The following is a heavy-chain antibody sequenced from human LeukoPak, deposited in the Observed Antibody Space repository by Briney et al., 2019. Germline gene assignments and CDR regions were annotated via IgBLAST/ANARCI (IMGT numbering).Heavy chain of an antibody. CDR3: AGGPDGTPRFDY. Sequence: GGSLRLACAASAFTFDDYTMNWVRQGPAQGLEWVSLIGWDGTGTYYADSVRGRFTISRDNSKYSLSLQMNSLRTVDSALYYCAGGPDGTPRFDYWGQGTLVTVSS. D-gene: IGHD6-13*01. CDR1: AFTFDDYT. CDR2: IGWDGTGT. J-gene: IGHJ4*02. V-gene: IGHV3-43*01.